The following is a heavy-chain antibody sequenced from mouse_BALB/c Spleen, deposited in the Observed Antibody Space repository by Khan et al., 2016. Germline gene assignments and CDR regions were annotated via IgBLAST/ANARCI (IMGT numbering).Heavy chain of an antibody. CDR3: ARSQLRLRFAY. CDR1: GYTFTDYY. D-gene: IGHD1-2*01. J-gene: IGHJ3*01. V-gene: IGHV1-84*02. CDR2: IYPGSGNT. Sequence: VQLQESGPELVKPGASVKISCKASGYTFTDYYVNWVKQKPGQGLEWIGWIYPGSGNTKYNEKFKGKATLTVDTSSSTAYMQLSSLTSEDTSVYFCARSQLRLRFAYWGQGTLVTVSA.